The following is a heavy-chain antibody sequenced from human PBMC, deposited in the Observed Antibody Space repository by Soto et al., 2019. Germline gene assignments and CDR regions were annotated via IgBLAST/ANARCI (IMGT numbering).Heavy chain of an antibody. D-gene: IGHD3-9*01. CDR2: ISNTSATI. V-gene: IGHV3-11*01. CDR3: ARDLRYFDY. J-gene: IGHJ4*02. CDR1: GFTFSDYQ. Sequence: GSLTLSCAASGFTFSDYQMSWFRQAAGKGLDWISYISNTSATIYLADSVKGRFTVSRDNAKNSLYLQMDSLRDEDTAVYYCARDLRYFDYWGQGALVTVSS.